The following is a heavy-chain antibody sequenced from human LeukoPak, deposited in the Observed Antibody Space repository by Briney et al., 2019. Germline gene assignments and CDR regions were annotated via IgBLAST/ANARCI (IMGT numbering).Heavy chain of an antibody. CDR3: AKDGYYDSSAYYYVRYFDL. CDR1: GFTFSHYS. V-gene: IGHV3-21*04. D-gene: IGHD3-22*01. CDR2: ISSSSSFI. J-gene: IGHJ2*01. Sequence: GGSLRLSCAVSGFTFSHYSMTWVRQAPGKGLEWVSSISSSSSFIYYADSVKGRFTISRDNSKNTLYLQMNSLRAEDTAVYYCAKDGYYDSSAYYYVRYFDLWGRGTLVTVSS.